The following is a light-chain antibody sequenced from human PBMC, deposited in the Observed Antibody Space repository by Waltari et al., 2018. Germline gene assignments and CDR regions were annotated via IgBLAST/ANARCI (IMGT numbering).Light chain of an antibody. V-gene: IGKV1-39*01. J-gene: IGKJ1*01. CDR1: ESISSY. Sequence: DLQMTQSPFSLSASVGDRVTITCRASESISSYFNWYQQKPGKAPKLLIYAASSLQSGIPSRFSGSGSGRDFTLSISSLQPEDFATYCCQQGYSQTRTFGQGTKVEIK. CDR2: AAS. CDR3: QQGYSQTRT.